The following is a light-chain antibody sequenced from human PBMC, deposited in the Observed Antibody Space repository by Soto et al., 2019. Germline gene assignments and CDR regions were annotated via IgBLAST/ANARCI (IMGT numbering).Light chain of an antibody. CDR2: SAS. CDR1: QSISTY. CDR3: QQTYITPWT. J-gene: IGKJ1*01. Sequence: DIQMTQSPSSLSASVGDRVTITCRASQSISTYLNWSQQRPGKAPKLLIYSASSLQSGVPSRFSGSGSGTDFTLTISSLQPEDFATYCCQQTYITPWTFGQGTKVEIK. V-gene: IGKV1-39*01.